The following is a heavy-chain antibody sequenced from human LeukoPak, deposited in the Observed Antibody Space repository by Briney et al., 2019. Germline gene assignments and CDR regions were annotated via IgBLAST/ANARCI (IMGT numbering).Heavy chain of an antibody. V-gene: IGHV3-48*03. CDR3: ARGKITMIVGPFDY. Sequence: GGSLRLSCAASGFTFSNYEMNWVRQAPGKGLEWVSYISSSGSTIYYADSVKGRFTISRDNVKKSLYLQMNSLRAEDTAVYYCARGKITMIVGPFDYCGQGTLVTVSS. J-gene: IGHJ4*02. D-gene: IGHD3-22*01. CDR1: GFTFSNYE. CDR2: ISSSGSTI.